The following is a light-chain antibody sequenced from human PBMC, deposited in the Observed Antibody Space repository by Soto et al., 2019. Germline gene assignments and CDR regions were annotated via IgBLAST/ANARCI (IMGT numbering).Light chain of an antibody. J-gene: IGKJ4*01. CDR3: QQYNNWLAP. CDR1: QSVSSN. Sequence: EIVMTQSPATLSVSPGERATLSCMASQSVSSNLAWYQQKPGQAPRLLIYGASIRATGIPARFSGSGSGTELPLTIIILQSEDFSVYYCQQYNNWLAPFGGGTKVEI. CDR2: GAS. V-gene: IGKV3D-15*03.